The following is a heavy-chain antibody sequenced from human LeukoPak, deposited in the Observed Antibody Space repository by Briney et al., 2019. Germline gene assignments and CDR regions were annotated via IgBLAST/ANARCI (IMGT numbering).Heavy chain of an antibody. D-gene: IGHD3-16*01. CDR1: GDSLYY. CDR3: ARHHTSSKPIDY. J-gene: IGHJ4*02. Sequence: SETLSLTCTVSGDSLYYWGWIRQPPGKGLEWIGSVYSTGHTNYNLSLKSRVTMSIDTSKNQLSLKLTSVTAADTAMYYCARHHTSSKPIDYWGQGTLVTVSS. CDR2: VYSTGHT. V-gene: IGHV4-39*01.